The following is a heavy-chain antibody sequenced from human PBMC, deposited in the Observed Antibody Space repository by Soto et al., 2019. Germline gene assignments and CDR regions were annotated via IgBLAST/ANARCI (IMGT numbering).Heavy chain of an antibody. Sequence: KSSETLSLTCAVSSGSISSGDYSWSWIRQPPGKGLEWIGYIYHSGSTYYNPSLKSRVTISVDRSKNQFSLKLSSVTAADTAVYYCARGGVYIYDMDVWGQGTTVTVSS. CDR3: ARGGVYIYDMDV. CDR1: SGSISSGDYS. J-gene: IGHJ6*02. D-gene: IGHD3-16*01. V-gene: IGHV4-30-2*01. CDR2: IYHSGST.